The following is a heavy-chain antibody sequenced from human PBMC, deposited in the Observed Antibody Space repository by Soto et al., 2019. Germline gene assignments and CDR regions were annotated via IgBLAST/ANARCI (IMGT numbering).Heavy chain of an antibody. D-gene: IGHD3-22*01. CDR2: IDPSDSQT. CDR3: ARRIYDSDTGPNFQYYFDS. V-gene: IGHV5-10-1*01. Sequence: GESLKISCKGSGYGFAGYWITWVRQKPGKGLEWMGRIDPSDSQTYYSPSFRGHVTISVTKSITTVFLQWSSLGASDTAMYYCARRIYDSDTGPNFQYYFDSWGQGTPVTVSS. CDR1: GYGFAGYW. J-gene: IGHJ4*02.